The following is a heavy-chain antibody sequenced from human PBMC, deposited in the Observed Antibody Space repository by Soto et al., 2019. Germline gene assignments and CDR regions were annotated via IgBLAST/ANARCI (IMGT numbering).Heavy chain of an antibody. CDR1: GGSFSGYY. CDR3: ARGRVGGYAPRGAFDI. J-gene: IGHJ3*02. CDR2: INHSGST. D-gene: IGHD1-26*01. Sequence: SETLSLTCAVYGGSFSGYYWSWIRQPPGKGLEWIGEINHSGSTNYNPSLKSRVTISVDTSKNQFSLKLSSVTAADTAVYYCARGRVGGYAPRGAFDIWGQGTMVTVSS. V-gene: IGHV4-34*01.